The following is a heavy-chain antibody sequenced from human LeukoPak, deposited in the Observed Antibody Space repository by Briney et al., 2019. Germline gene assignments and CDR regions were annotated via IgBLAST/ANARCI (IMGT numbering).Heavy chain of an antibody. CDR2: IIPIFGTA. CDR3: ARDQQYDLYAFDI. D-gene: IGHD6-13*01. Sequence: ASVKVSCKASGGTFSSYAISWVRQAPGQGLEWMGGIIPIFGTANYAQKFQGRVTITADESTSTAYMELSSLRSEDTAVYYGARDQQYDLYAFDIWGQGTMVTVSS. J-gene: IGHJ3*02. V-gene: IGHV1-69*01. CDR1: GGTFSSYA.